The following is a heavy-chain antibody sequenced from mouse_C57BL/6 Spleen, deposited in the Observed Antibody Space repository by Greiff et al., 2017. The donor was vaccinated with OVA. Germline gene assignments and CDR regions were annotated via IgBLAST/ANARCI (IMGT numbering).Heavy chain of an antibody. D-gene: IGHD1-1*02. CDR3: AREVGPNSYFDY. J-gene: IGHJ2*01. V-gene: IGHV1-18*01. Sequence: VQLQQSGPELVKPGASVKIPCKASGYTFTDYNMDWVKQSHGKSLEWIGDINPNNGGTIYNQTFKGKATLTVDKSSSTAYMELRSLTSEDTAVYYCAREVGPNSYFDYWGQGTTLTVSS. CDR1: GYTFTDYN. CDR2: INPNNGGT.